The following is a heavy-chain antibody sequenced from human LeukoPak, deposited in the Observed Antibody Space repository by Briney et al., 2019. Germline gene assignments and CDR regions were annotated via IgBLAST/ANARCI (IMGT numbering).Heavy chain of an antibody. CDR1: GGTFSSYA. D-gene: IGHD3-22*01. CDR3: ARESITMIVVAKPGGYYFDY. V-gene: IGHV1-69*05. CDR2: IIPIFGTA. Sequence: SVKVSCKASGGTFSSYAISWVRQAPGQGLEWMGRIIPIFGTANYAQKFRGRVTITTDESTSTAYMELSSLRSEDTAVYYCARESITMIVVAKPGGYYFDYWGQGTLVTVSS. J-gene: IGHJ4*02.